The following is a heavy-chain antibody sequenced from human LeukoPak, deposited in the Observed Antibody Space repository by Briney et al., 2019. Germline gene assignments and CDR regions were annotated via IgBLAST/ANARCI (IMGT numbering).Heavy chain of an antibody. CDR1: GFTFDDYA. D-gene: IGHD4-17*01. V-gene: IGHV3-9*01. CDR2: ISWNSGTI. CDR3: AKAPGDFYYYGMDV. J-gene: IGHJ6*02. Sequence: PGGSLTLSCTASGFTFDDYAMHWVRQAPGKGLEWVSGISWNSGTIGYADSVKGRFTISRDNAKNSLYLQMNSLRVEDTALYYCAKAPGDFYYYGMDVWGQGTTVTVSS.